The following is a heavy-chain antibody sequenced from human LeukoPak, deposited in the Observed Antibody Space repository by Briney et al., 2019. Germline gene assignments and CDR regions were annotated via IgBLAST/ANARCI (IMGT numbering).Heavy chain of an antibody. J-gene: IGHJ5*02. CDR2: IYYSRST. D-gene: IGHD2-2*01. CDR3: ARGKSAATRWFDP. Sequence: PSETLSLTCTVSGGSISSGGYYWSWIRQHPGRGLEWIGYIYYSRSTYYNPSLKSPVTISVDTSKNQFSLKLSSVTAADTAVYYCARGKSAATRWFDPWGQGTLVTVSS. CDR1: GGSISSGGYY. V-gene: IGHV4-31*01.